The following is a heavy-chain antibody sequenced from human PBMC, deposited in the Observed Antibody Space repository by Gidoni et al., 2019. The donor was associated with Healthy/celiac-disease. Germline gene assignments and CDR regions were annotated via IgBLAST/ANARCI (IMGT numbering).Heavy chain of an antibody. V-gene: IGHV1-69*06. J-gene: IGHJ5*02. CDR1: GGTFSSYA. D-gene: IGHD6-6*01. CDR2: SIPIFGTA. CDR3: ARRSIAVYGWFDP. Sequence: QVQLVQSGAEWMKPGSSFKVSCKAAGGTFSSYAISWVRQAPGQGLEWMGGSIPIFGTANYAQKFQGRVTITADKSTSTAYMELSSLRSEDTAVYYCARRSIAVYGWFDPWGQGTLVTVSS.